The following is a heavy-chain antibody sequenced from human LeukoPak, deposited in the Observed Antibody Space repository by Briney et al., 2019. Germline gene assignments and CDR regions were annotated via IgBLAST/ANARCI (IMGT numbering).Heavy chain of an antibody. CDR2: MWYDGSKD. V-gene: IGHV3-33*06. CDR3: AKDRETYEYTFDY. J-gene: IGHJ4*02. Sequence: PGKSLRLSCAASGFSFSTYGIHWVRQAPGKELEWVAVMWYDGSKDYYADSVKGRFTISRDTSKNTLYLQMNNLRAEDTAVYYCAKDRETYEYTFDYWGQGTLVTVSS. D-gene: IGHD6-6*01. CDR1: GFSFSTYG.